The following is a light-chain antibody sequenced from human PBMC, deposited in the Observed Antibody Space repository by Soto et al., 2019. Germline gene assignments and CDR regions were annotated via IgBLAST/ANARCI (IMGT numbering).Light chain of an antibody. Sequence: DIVMTQSPDSLAVSLGERATINCKSSQSVLYSSNNKNYLAWYQQKPGQPPKLLIYWTSTRESGVPDRFSGSGSGTDFTLTISSLQAEDVAVYYCQQYYDSPQNFGQGTKTEIK. J-gene: IGKJ1*01. CDR1: QSVLYSSNNKNY. V-gene: IGKV4-1*01. CDR3: QQYYDSPQN. CDR2: WTS.